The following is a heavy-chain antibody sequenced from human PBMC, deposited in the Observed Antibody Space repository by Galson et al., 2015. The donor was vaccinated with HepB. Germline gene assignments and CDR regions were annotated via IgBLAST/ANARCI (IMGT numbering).Heavy chain of an antibody. CDR3: ARGPRGYSYGQWAYYYYGMDV. V-gene: IGHV1-46*01. D-gene: IGHD5-18*01. Sequence: SVKVSCKASGYTFTSYYMHWVRQAPGQGLEWMGVINPSGGTTNYAQKFQGRVTLTRDTSTSTVYMELSSQRSEDTAVYYCARGPRGYSYGQWAYYYYGMDVWGQGTTVTVSS. CDR2: INPSGGTT. J-gene: IGHJ6*02. CDR1: GYTFTSYY.